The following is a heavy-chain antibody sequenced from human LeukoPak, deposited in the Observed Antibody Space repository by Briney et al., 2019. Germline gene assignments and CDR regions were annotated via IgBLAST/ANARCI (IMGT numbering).Heavy chain of an antibody. CDR1: GFTFSSYW. CDR2: IKQDGSEK. J-gene: IGHJ6*02. D-gene: IGHD2-2*01. CDR3: AREAPIVVVPAAGTYYGMDV. V-gene: IGHV3-7*01. Sequence: GGSLRLSCAASGFTFSSYWMSWVRQAPGKGLGWVANIKQDGSEKYYVDSVKGRFTISRDNAKNSLYLQMNSLRAEDTAVYYCAREAPIVVVPAAGTYYGMDVWGQGTTVTVSS.